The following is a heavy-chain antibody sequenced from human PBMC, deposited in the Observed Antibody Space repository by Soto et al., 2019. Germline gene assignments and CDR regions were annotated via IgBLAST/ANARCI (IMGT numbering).Heavy chain of an antibody. D-gene: IGHD3-3*01. J-gene: IGHJ6*03. CDR2: IKSKTDGGTT. V-gene: IGHV3-15*01. Sequence: WGSLRLSCAASGFTFSNAWMSWVRQAPGKGLEWVGRIKSKTDGGTTDYAAPVKGRFTISRDDSKNTLYLQMNSLKTEDTAVYYCTTESYYDFWSGRAHYYYYYMDVWGKGTTVTVSS. CDR3: TTESYYDFWSGRAHYYYYYMDV. CDR1: GFTFSNAW.